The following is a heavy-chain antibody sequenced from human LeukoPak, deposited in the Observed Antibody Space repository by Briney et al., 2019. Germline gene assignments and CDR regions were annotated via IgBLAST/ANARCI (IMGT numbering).Heavy chain of an antibody. Sequence: GESLKISCKGSGYSFTSYWIGWVRQMPGKGLEWMGLIYPGDSDTRYSPSFQGQVTISADKSISTAYLQWSSLKASDTAMYYCARLGIAVAGTPSPAFDYWGQGTLVTVSS. CDR1: GYSFTSYW. D-gene: IGHD6-19*01. J-gene: IGHJ4*02. CDR2: IYPGDSDT. V-gene: IGHV5-51*01. CDR3: ARLGIAVAGTPSPAFDY.